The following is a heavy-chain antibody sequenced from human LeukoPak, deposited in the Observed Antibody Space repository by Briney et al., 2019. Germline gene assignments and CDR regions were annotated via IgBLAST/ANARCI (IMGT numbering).Heavy chain of an antibody. Sequence: GGSLRLYCVASGFPFSSYWMTWVRQAPGKGLEWVANIKQDGSKKSYVDSVKGRFTISRDNAKNSLYLQMNSLRAEDTAIYYCTRVGYIDEGIDYWGQGTLVTVSS. CDR3: TRVGYIDEGIDY. CDR2: IKQDGSKK. V-gene: IGHV3-7*04. J-gene: IGHJ4*02. CDR1: GFPFSSYW. D-gene: IGHD5-24*01.